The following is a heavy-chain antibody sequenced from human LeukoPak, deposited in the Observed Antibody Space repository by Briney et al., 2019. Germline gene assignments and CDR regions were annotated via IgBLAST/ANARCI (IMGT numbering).Heavy chain of an antibody. D-gene: IGHD6-13*01. V-gene: IGHV4-39*07. Sequence: SETLSLTCTVSGGSISSSSYYWGWIRQPPGKGLEGIGSIYYGGSTYYNPSLKRRVTISVDTSKNQFSLQLNSVTPEDTAVYYCARDHGRSSWYFATPQHFDYWGQGTLVTVSS. CDR3: ARDHGRSSWYFATPQHFDY. CDR2: IYYGGST. CDR1: GGSISSSSYY. J-gene: IGHJ4*02.